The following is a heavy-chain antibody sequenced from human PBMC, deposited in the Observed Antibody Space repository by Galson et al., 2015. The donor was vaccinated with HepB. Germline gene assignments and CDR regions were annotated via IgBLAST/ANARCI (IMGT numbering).Heavy chain of an antibody. D-gene: IGHD2-15*01. CDR1: GFTFSSYG. CDR3: AGGVVAATPVDY. CDR2: IRYDGSNK. Sequence: SLRLSCAASGFTFSSYGMHWVRQAPGKGLEWVAFIRYDGSNKYYADSVKGRFTISRDNSKNTLHLQMNSLRAEDTAVYYCAGGVVAATPVDYWGQGTLVTVSS. J-gene: IGHJ4*02. V-gene: IGHV3-30*02.